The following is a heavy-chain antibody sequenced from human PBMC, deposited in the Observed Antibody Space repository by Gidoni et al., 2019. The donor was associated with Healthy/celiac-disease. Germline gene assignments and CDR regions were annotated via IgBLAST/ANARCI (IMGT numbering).Heavy chain of an antibody. CDR3: ARELVPGGWYNHYYYGMDV. CDR2: ISYDGSNK. CDR1: GFPFSRYA. D-gene: IGHD6-19*01. J-gene: IGHJ6*02. V-gene: IGHV3-30*01. Sequence: QVQLVESGGGVVQPGRSLRLSCAASGFPFSRYAMHWVRQAPGKGLEGVAVISYDGSNKYYADSVKGRFTISRDNSKNTLYLQMNSLRAEDTAVYYCARELVPGGWYNHYYYGMDVWGQGTTVTVSS.